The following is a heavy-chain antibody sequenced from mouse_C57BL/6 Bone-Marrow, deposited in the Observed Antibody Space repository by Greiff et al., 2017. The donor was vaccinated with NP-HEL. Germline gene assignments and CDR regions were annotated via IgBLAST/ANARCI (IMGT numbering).Heavy chain of an antibody. CDR1: GFTFSSYA. J-gene: IGHJ2*01. CDR3: ARDRVGDDY. D-gene: IGHD1-1*02. V-gene: IGHV5-4*01. Sequence: DVMLVESGGGLVKPGGSLKLSCAASGFTFSSYAMSWVRQTPEKRLEWVATISDGGSYTYYPDNVKGRFTISRDNAKNNLYLQMRHLKSEDTAMYYCARDRVGDDYWGQGTTLTVSS. CDR2: ISDGGSYT.